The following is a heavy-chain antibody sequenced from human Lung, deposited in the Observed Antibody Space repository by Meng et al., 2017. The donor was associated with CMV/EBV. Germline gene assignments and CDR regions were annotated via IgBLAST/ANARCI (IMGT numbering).Heavy chain of an antibody. Sequence: QVQPAEAGAEVKKAGITVQVACKTSGGSFSTYTFSWVRQAPGQGLEWMGGLIPVLNKAKSAPRFQDRVTFTADETTTTAYMELSSTTFEGTAVYFCARGRGNQPLFDFWGQGTLVTVSS. CDR2: LIPVLNKA. CDR1: GGSFSTYT. D-gene: IGHD2/OR15-2a*01. J-gene: IGHJ4*02. CDR3: ARGRGNQPLFDF. V-gene: IGHV1-69*10.